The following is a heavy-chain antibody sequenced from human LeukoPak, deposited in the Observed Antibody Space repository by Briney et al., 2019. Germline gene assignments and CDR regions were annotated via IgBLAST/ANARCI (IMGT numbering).Heavy chain of an antibody. D-gene: IGHD6-6*01. V-gene: IGHV4-39*07. J-gene: IGHJ4*02. CDR3: ARDLGSSSSEVN. CDR2: IYYSGST. Sequence: SETLSLTCTVSGGSINSTTYYWGWIRQPPGKGLEWIGSIYYSGSTYYNPSLKSRVTISVDTSKNQFSLKLSSVTAADTAVYYCARDLGSSSSEVNWGQGTLVTVSS. CDR1: GGSINSTTYY.